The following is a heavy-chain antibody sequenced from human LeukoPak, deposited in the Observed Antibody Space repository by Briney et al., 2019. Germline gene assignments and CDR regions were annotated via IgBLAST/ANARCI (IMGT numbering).Heavy chain of an antibody. CDR3: AHLITIPLRSPGYFQH. Sequence: SGPTLVKPTHTLTLTCTFSGFSLSTSGVGVGWIRQPPGKALEWLALIYWNDGKRYSPSLKSRLTITKDTSKNQVVLTMTNMDPVDTATYYCAHLITIPLRSPGYFQHWGQGTLVTVSS. CDR2: IYWNDGK. J-gene: IGHJ1*01. CDR1: GFSLSTSGVG. V-gene: IGHV2-5*01. D-gene: IGHD3-9*01.